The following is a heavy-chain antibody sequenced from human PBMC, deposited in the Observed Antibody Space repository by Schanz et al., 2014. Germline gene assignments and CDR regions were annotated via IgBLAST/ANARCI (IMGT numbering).Heavy chain of an antibody. V-gene: IGHV3-48*01. CDR2: ITYNGGTI. CDR3: VSQTGSPNY. D-gene: IGHD6-13*01. J-gene: IGHJ4*02. CDR1: GFTFSNYW. Sequence: EVQLVESGGGLVQPGGSLRLSCAASGFTFSNYWMHWVRQAPGKGLEWISYITYNGGTIYYADSVKGRFTISRDNAKNSLYLEMNSLRAEDTAVYFCVSQTGSPNYWGQGTLVTVSS.